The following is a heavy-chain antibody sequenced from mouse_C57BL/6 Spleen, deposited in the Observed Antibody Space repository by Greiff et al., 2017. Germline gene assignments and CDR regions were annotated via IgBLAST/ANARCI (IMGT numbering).Heavy chain of an antibody. D-gene: IGHD1-1*01. CDR3: TRSALYGSSPYYFDY. Sequence: QVQLQQSGAELVRPGASVTLSCKASGYTFTDYEMHWVKQTPVHGLEWIGAIDPETGGTAYNQKFKGKAILTADKSSSTAYVELRSLTSEDSAVYYCTRSALYGSSPYYFDYWGQGTTLTVSS. CDR1: GYTFTDYE. J-gene: IGHJ2*01. CDR2: IDPETGGT. V-gene: IGHV1-15*01.